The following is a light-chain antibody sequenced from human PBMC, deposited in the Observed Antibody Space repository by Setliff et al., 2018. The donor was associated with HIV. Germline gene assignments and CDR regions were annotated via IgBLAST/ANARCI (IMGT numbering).Light chain of an antibody. J-gene: IGLJ1*01. Sequence: QSALTQPRSVSGSPGQSVTISCTGTSSDVGGYNYVSWYQQHPGKAPKLMIYDVSKWPSGVPDRFSGSKSGNTASLTTSGLQAEGEADYYCCSYTGSYTLGVFGTGTKGTVL. CDR3: CSYTGSYTLGV. V-gene: IGLV2-11*01. CDR2: DVS. CDR1: SSDVGGYNY.